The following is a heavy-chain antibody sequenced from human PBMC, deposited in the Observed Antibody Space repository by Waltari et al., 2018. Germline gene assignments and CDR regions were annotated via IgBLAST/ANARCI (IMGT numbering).Heavy chain of an antibody. CDR2: IYYSGST. D-gene: IGHD6-19*01. Sequence: QVQLQESGPGLVKPSQTLSLTCTVSGGSIRSGGYYWSWIRQHPGKGLEWIGYIYYSGSTYYNPSLKSRVTISVDTSKNQFSLKLSSVTAADTAVYYCASAYSSGWYVAFDYWGQGTLVTVSS. V-gene: IGHV4-31*03. CDR3: ASAYSSGWYVAFDY. CDR1: GGSIRSGGYY. J-gene: IGHJ4*02.